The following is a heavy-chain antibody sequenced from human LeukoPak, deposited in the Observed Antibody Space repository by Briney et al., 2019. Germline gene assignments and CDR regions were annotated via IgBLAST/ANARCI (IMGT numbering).Heavy chain of an antibody. CDR2: ISSSGSII. Sequence: GGSLRLSCAASGFIFSDYYMNWIRQAPGKGLEWVAYISSSGSIIYYVDSVKGRFTISRDNSKNTLYLQMNSLRAEDTAVYYCARDTAYAFDIWGQGTMVTVSS. D-gene: IGHD2-21*01. J-gene: IGHJ3*02. CDR1: GFIFSDYY. CDR3: ARDTAYAFDI. V-gene: IGHV3-11*04.